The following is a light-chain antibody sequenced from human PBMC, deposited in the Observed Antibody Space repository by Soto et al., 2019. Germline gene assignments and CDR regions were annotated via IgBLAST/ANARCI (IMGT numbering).Light chain of an antibody. V-gene: IGLV2-8*01. CDR2: DVS. CDR1: SSDVGGSDY. J-gene: IGLJ1*01. Sequence: QSALTQPPSASGSPGQSVTISCTGTSSDVGGSDYVSWYQHHPGKAPKLMIYDVSTRPSGVPDRFSGSKSGNMASLTVSGLQADDEADYYCISHVGHSNVFGTGTKLTVL. CDR3: ISHVGHSNV.